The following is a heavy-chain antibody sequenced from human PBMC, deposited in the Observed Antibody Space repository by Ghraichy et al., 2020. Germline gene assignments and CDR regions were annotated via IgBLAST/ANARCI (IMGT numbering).Heavy chain of an antibody. J-gene: IGHJ4*02. Sequence: GGSLRLSCAASGFTFSSYAMSWVRQAPGKGLEWVSAISGSGGSTYYADSVKGRFTISRDNSKNTLYLQMNSLRAEDTAVYYCAKDGDGGLERRPFDYWGQGTLVTVSS. D-gene: IGHD1-1*01. V-gene: IGHV3-23*01. CDR1: GFTFSSYA. CDR3: AKDGDGGLERRPFDY. CDR2: ISGSGGST.